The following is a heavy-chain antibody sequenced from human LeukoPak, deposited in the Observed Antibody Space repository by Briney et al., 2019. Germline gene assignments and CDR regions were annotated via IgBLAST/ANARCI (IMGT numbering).Heavy chain of an antibody. Sequence: SETLSLTCAVYGGSFSGYYWSWIRQPPGKGLEWIGEINHSGSTNYHPSLKSRVTISVDTSKNQFSLKLSSVTAADTAVYYCARGVVRDNYYYYYYMDVWGKGTTVTVSS. J-gene: IGHJ6*03. D-gene: IGHD3-10*01. CDR1: GGSFSGYY. V-gene: IGHV4-34*01. CDR3: ARGVVRDNYYYYYYMDV. CDR2: INHSGST.